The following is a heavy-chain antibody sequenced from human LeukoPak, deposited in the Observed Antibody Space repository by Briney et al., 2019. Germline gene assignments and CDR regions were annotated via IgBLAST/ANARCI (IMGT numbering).Heavy chain of an antibody. J-gene: IGHJ4*02. V-gene: IGHV3-53*01. CDR2: IYSDGGT. D-gene: IGHD6-19*01. CDR3: ARDSSGPAF. Sequence: GGSLRLSCAASGFTFSDYWIHWVRQAPGKGLEWVSVIYSDGGTFYSDSVKGRFTISRDYSKNTLYLQMNSLRADDTAVYYCARDSSGPAFWGQGTLVTVSS. CDR1: GFTFSDYW.